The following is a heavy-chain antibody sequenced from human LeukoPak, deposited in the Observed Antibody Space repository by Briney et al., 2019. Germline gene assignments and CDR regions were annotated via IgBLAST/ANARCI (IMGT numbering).Heavy chain of an antibody. CDR3: AKDSLLWFGELLLSGFDY. CDR2: ISGSGGST. D-gene: IGHD3-10*01. CDR1: GFTFSSYA. V-gene: IGHV3-23*01. Sequence: GGSLRLSCVASGFTFSSYAMSWVRQAPGKGLEWVSAISGSGGSTYYADSVKGRFTISRDNSKNTLYLQMNSLRAEDTAVYYCAKDSLLWFGELLLSGFDYWGQGTLVTVSS. J-gene: IGHJ4*02.